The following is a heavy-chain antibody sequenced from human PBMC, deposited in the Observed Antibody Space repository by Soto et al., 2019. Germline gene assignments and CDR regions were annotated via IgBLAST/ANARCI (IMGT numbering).Heavy chain of an antibody. CDR2: ISSTTNYI. CDR1: GFTFTRYS. Sequence: GGSLRLSCAASGFTFTRYSMNWVRQAPGKGLGWVSSISSTTNYIYYADSMKGRFTVSRDNAKNSVYLEMNSLSAEDTALYYCARESEDLTSNFDYWGQGTLVTVSS. J-gene: IGHJ4*02. CDR3: ARESEDLTSNFDY. V-gene: IGHV3-21*01.